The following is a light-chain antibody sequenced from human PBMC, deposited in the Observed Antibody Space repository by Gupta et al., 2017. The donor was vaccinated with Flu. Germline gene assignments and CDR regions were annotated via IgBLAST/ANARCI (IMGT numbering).Light chain of an antibody. J-gene: IGKJ1*01. CDR1: QSIGSS. Sequence: EIVLTHSPDFQSVTPKEKVTITCRASQSIGSSLHWYQQRPEQSPKLLIKYASQYGSGVPSRFSGSGSGTDFTLTINSREAEDAATYYCQHRSSLPRTFGQGTKVEIK. CDR3: QHRSSLPRT. V-gene: IGKV6-21*01. CDR2: YAS.